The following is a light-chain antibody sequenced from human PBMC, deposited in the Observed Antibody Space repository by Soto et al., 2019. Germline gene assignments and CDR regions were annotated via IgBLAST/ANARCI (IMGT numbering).Light chain of an antibody. J-gene: IGLJ2*01. CDR1: RGDIGAYNY. CDR2: EVT. Sequence: QSALTQPASVPGSPGQSITISCSGTRGDIGAYNYVSWFQQSPGKAPKLIIYEVTNRPSGVSNRFSGSKSGNTASLTISGLQAEDEADYYCCSLTTTTSLVFGGGTKLTVL. V-gene: IGLV2-14*01. CDR3: CSLTTTTSLV.